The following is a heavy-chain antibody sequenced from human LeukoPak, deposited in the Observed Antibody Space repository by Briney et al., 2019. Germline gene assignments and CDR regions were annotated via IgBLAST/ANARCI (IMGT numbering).Heavy chain of an antibody. D-gene: IGHD2-21*02. CDR3: ARCLIVTVAARGYRCYMDV. J-gene: IGHJ6*03. Sequence: SETLSLSCGVYGGSFNGYYWSWIRQPPGKGLEWIGEISHSGNTNYNPSLKSRVTMSVAMSTKQLSLRLSSVTAADTAVYYCARCLIVTVAARGYRCYMDVWGNGTTVAASS. CDR1: GGSFNGYY. CDR2: ISHSGNT. V-gene: IGHV4-34*01.